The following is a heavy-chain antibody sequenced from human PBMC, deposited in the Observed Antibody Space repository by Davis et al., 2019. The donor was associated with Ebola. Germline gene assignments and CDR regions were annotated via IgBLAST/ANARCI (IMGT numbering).Heavy chain of an antibody. D-gene: IGHD1-26*01. Sequence: GESLKISCAASGFPFRTFAMTWVRQAPGKGLEWVSTIAGTSGSTYYADSVRGRFTISRDNSMNMLYLHMHTLRADDTAVYYCAKGPKSGSLDYWGQGTQVIVSS. CDR3: AKGPKSGSLDY. CDR1: GFPFRTFA. CDR2: IAGTSGST. V-gene: IGHV3-23*01. J-gene: IGHJ4*02.